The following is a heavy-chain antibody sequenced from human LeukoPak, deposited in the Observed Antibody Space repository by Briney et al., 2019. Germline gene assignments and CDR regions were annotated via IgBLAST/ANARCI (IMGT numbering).Heavy chain of an antibody. V-gene: IGHV4-34*01. CDR1: GGSISSYY. D-gene: IGHD1-1*01. Sequence: PSETLSLTCTVSGGSISSYYWSWIRQPPGKGLEWIGEINHSGSTNYNPSLKSRVTISVDTSKNQFSLKLSSVTAADAAVYYCARLRYNWNVCVFDIWGQGTMVTISS. CDR2: INHSGST. J-gene: IGHJ3*02. CDR3: ARLRYNWNVCVFDI.